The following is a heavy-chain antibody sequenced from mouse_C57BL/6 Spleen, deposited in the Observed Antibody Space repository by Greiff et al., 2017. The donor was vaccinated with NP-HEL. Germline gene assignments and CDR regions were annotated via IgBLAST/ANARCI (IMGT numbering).Heavy chain of an antibody. CDR3: ARKGLRPWFAY. Sequence: VNLVESGAELVKPGASVKISCKASGYAFSSYWMNWVKQRPGKGLEWIGQIYPGDGDTNYNGKFKGKATLTADKSSSTAYMQLSSLTSEDSAVYFCARKGLRPWFAYWGQGTLVTVSA. V-gene: IGHV1-80*01. D-gene: IGHD2-4*01. J-gene: IGHJ3*01. CDR1: GYAFSSYW. CDR2: IYPGDGDT.